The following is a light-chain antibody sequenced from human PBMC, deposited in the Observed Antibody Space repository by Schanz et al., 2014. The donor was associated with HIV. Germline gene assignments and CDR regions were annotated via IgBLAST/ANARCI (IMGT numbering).Light chain of an antibody. CDR2: AAS. V-gene: IGKV1-27*01. Sequence: IQMTQSPSSLSASVGDRITITCRASHDISSYFAWYQQKPGKVPKLLIHAASTLQSGVPSRFSGRGSGTDFTLTISRLEPEDFAVYYCQQYGRPLQTFGQGTKVEIK. J-gene: IGKJ1*01. CDR3: QQYGRPLQT. CDR1: HDISSY.